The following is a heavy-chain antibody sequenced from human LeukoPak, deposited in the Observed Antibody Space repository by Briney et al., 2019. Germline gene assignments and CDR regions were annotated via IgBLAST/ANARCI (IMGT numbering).Heavy chain of an antibody. CDR2: IYTSGST. CDR1: GGSISSSSYY. V-gene: IGHV4-61*02. D-gene: IGHD4-23*01. CDR3: AAQLGGGISRLYYFDY. Sequence: PSETLSLTCTVSGGSISSSSYYWSWIRQPAGKGLEWIGRIYTSGSTNYNPSLKSRVTMSVDTSKNQFSLKLSSVTAADTAVYYCAAQLGGGISRLYYFDYWGQGTLVTVSS. J-gene: IGHJ4*02.